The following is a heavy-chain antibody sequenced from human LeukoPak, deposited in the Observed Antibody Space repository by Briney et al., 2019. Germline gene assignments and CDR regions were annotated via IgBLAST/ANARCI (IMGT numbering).Heavy chain of an antibody. J-gene: IGHJ4*02. CDR2: IRSKAYGGTT. D-gene: IGHD6-13*01. Sequence: GGSLRLSCTASGFTFGDYAMSWVRQAPGKGLEWVGFIRSKAYGGTTEYAASVKGRFTISRDDSKSIAYLQMNSLKTEDTAVYYCTHSSSWYESSYWGQGTLVTVSS. V-gene: IGHV3-49*04. CDR3: THSSSWYESSY. CDR1: GFTFGDYA.